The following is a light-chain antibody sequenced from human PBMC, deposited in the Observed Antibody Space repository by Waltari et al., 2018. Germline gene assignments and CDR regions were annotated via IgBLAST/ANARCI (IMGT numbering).Light chain of an antibody. V-gene: IGLV2-14*01. CDR3: SSYTSSITYV. Sequence: QSALTQPASVSGSPGQSIAISCTGTSDAVGGYNAFSWYQQHPGKAPTLRIYAVTNRPSGFANRFSGSKSGNTASLTISGLRAEDEADYYCSSYTSSITYVFGTGTKVTVL. CDR2: AVT. J-gene: IGLJ1*01. CDR1: SDAVGGYNA.